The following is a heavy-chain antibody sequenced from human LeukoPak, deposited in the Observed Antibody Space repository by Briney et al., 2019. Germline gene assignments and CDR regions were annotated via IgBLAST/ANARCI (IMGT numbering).Heavy chain of an antibody. J-gene: IGHJ4*02. CDR2: ISSSSSYI. D-gene: IGHD5-18*01. CDR3: AREGYSYGEYDY. CDR1: GFTFSSYS. V-gene: IGHV3-21*01. Sequence: GGSLRLSCAASGFTFSSYSMNWVRQAPGKGLEWVSSISSSSSYIHYADSVKGRFTISRDNAKNSLYLQMNSLRAEDTAVYYCAREGYSYGEYDYWGQGTLVTVSS.